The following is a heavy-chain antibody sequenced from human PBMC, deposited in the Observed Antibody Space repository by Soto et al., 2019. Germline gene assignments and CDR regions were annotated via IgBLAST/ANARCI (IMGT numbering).Heavy chain of an antibody. J-gene: IGHJ5*02. CDR1: GFTFSSYW. D-gene: IGHD6-19*01. V-gene: IGHV3-7*05. Sequence: PGGSLRLSCAASGFTFSSYWMSWVRQAPGKGLEWVANIKQDGSEKYYVDSVKGRFTISRDNAKNSLYLQMNSLRAEDTAVYYCAREQWLVLNNWFDPWGQGTLGTVAS. CDR3: AREQWLVLNNWFDP. CDR2: IKQDGSEK.